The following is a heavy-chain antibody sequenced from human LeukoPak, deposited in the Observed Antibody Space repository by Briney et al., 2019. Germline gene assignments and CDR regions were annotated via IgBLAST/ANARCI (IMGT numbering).Heavy chain of an antibody. CDR3: AATTVEYYYYMDV. CDR1: GYSFTSYW. Sequence: GESLKISCKGSGYSFTSYWIGWVRQMPGKGLEWMGIIYPGDSDTRYSPSFQGQVTISADKSISTAYLQWSSPKASDTAMYYCAATTVEYYYYMDVWGKGTTVTVSS. V-gene: IGHV5-51*01. D-gene: IGHD4-23*01. CDR2: IYPGDSDT. J-gene: IGHJ6*03.